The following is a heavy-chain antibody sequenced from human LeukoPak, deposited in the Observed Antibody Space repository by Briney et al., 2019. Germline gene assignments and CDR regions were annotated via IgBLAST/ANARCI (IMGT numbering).Heavy chain of an antibody. CDR1: GFTFSSYA. CDR2: ISGSGGST. CDR3: AKTRGYCSSTSCYYLDY. D-gene: IGHD2-2*01. J-gene: IGHJ4*02. Sequence: GGSLRLSCAASGFTFSSYAMSWVRQAPGNGRERVSAISGSGGSTYYADSVKGRFTISRDNSKNTLYLQMNSLRAEDTAVYYCAKTRGYCSSTSCYYLDYWGQGTLVTVSS. V-gene: IGHV3-23*01.